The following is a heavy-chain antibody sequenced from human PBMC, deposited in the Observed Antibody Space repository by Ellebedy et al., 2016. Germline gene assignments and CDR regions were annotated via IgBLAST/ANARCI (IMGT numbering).Heavy chain of an antibody. V-gene: IGHV3-49*03. J-gene: IGHJ6*02. CDR3: ARYYYGMDV. CDR1: GFSFGFYA. Sequence: GESLKISXTTSGFSFGFYAVSWFRQAPGKGLEWLGFIRSRADSGTTEYAASVKGRFSISRDDSRAVAYLQMNSLKTDDTAVYYCARYYYGMDVWGQGTTVTVSS. CDR2: IRSRADSGTT.